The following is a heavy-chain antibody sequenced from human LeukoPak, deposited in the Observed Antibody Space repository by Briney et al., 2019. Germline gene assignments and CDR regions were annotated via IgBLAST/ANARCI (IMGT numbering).Heavy chain of an antibody. CDR2: ISNSGSST. J-gene: IGHJ5*01. D-gene: IGHD3-22*01. CDR1: GFTFSDSY. CDR3: ARAPYYYGSSGYYPRWFDS. V-gene: IGHV3-11*01. Sequence: GGSLRLSCAASGFTFSDSYMIWIRQAPGTGLEWISYISNSGSSTDYADSVKGRFTISRDNANNSLYLQMNSLRAEDTAVYYCARAPYYYGSSGYYPRWFDSWGQGTLVTVSS.